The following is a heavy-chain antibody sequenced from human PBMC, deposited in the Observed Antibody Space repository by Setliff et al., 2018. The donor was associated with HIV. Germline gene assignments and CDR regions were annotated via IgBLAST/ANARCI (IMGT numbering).Heavy chain of an antibody. CDR1: GGSFLGYY. D-gene: IGHD6-6*01. CDR2: INRSGNT. J-gene: IGHJ3*02. Sequence: SLTCAVYGGSFLGYYWNWIRQPPGKGLEWIGEINRSGNTNSNPSLKSRVTISVDPSKSQFSLRLNSVTAADTATYYCARGPESVAPRMCAFDIWGQGTMVTVSS. CDR3: ARGPESVAPRMCAFDI. V-gene: IGHV4-34*01.